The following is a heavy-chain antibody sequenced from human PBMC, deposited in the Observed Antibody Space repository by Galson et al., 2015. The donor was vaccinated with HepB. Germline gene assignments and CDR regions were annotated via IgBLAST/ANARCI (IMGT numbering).Heavy chain of an antibody. CDR2: IYSSSSYI. CDR3: AVDYDFWTAYYTGRPTY. V-gene: IGHV3-21*01. J-gene: IGHJ4*02. D-gene: IGHD3-3*01. Sequence: SLRLSCAASGFSFSTYSMSWVRQAPGKGLEWVSSIYSSSSYIDYADTVKGRFIISRDNAKNSLYLQMNSLRAEDTAVYYCAVDYDFWTAYYTGRPTYWGQGTLVTVSS. CDR1: GFSFSTYS.